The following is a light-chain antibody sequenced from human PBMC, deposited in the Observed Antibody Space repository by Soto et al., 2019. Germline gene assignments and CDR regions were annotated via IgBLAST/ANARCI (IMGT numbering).Light chain of an antibody. CDR3: QQYNSYSGT. Sequence: DIKMTHSPSTLSASVGDRVTITCRASQSISSWLAWYQQKPGKAPKLLIYDASSLESGVPSRFSGSGSGTEFTLTISSLQPDDFATYYCQQYNSYSGTCGQVGKVDI. J-gene: IGKJ1*01. CDR2: DAS. V-gene: IGKV1-5*01. CDR1: QSISSW.